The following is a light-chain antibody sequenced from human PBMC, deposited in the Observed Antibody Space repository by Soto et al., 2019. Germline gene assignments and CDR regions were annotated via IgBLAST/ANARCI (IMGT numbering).Light chain of an antibody. V-gene: IGLV2-23*02. CDR3: CSYAGSSTYV. CDR1: SSDVGGYNY. CDR2: EVS. J-gene: IGLJ1*01. Sequence: QSALTQPASVSGSPGQSITISCTGTSSDVGGYNYVSWYQQHPDKAPKLMIYEVSNRPSGVSNRFSGSKSGNTASLTISGLQAEDEADYYCCSYAGSSTYVFGTGTKVTVL.